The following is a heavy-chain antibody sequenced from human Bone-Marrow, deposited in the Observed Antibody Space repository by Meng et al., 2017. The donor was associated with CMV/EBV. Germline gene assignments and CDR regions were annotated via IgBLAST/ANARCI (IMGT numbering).Heavy chain of an antibody. J-gene: IGHJ4*02. CDR1: GFTFSNYK. CDR2: ITSSGSYI. CDR3: ARDLPYCSSTSCYTGDY. D-gene: IGHD2-2*02. Sequence: GESLKISCAASGFTFSNYKMSWVRQAPGRGLQWVSSITSSGSYIYYADSLKGRFTISRDNAKNSLYLQMNSLRAEDTAVYYCARDLPYCSSTSCYTGDYWGQGTLVTVSS. V-gene: IGHV3-21*01.